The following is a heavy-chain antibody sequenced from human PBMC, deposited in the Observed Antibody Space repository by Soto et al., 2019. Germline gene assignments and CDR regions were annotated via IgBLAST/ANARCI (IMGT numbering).Heavy chain of an antibody. V-gene: IGHV3-30*18. Sequence: GGSLRLSCAASGFTFSSYAMSWVRQAPGKGLEWVAVISYDGSNKYYADSVKGRFTISRDNSKNTLYLQMNSLRAEDTAVYYCAKEADIVVVVAAMEFLFDYWGQGTLVTVSS. CDR2: ISYDGSNK. CDR1: GFTFSSYA. J-gene: IGHJ4*02. CDR3: AKEADIVVVVAAMEFLFDY. D-gene: IGHD2-15*01.